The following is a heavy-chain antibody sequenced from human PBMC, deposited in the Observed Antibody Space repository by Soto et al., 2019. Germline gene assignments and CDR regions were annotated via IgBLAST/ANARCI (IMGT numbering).Heavy chain of an antibody. CDR3: ASSDGGNSDYFDY. J-gene: IGHJ4*02. D-gene: IGHD2-21*02. V-gene: IGHV4-59*01. CDR1: GGSISSYY. CDR2: IYYSGST. Sequence: KSSETLSLTCTVSGGSISSYYWSWIRQPPGKGLEWIGYIYYSGSTNYNPSLKSRVTISVDTSKNQFSLKLSSVTAADTAVYYCASSDGGNSDYFDYWGQGTLITVSS.